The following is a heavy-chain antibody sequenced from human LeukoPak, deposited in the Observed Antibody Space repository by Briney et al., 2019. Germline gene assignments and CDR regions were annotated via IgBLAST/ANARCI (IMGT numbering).Heavy chain of an antibody. V-gene: IGHV4-39*01. D-gene: IGHD3-22*01. CDR3: ARSLNYDRLFDY. J-gene: IGHJ4*02. Sequence: PSETLSLTCTVSGGSISSSSYYWGWIRQPPGKGLEWIGSIYYSGSTYYNPSLKSRVTISVDTSKNQFSLKLSSVTAADTAVYYCARSLNYDRLFDYWGQGTLVTVSS. CDR2: IYYSGST. CDR1: GGSISSSSYY.